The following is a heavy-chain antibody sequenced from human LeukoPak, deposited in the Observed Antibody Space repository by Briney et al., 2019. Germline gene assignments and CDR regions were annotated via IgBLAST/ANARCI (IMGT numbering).Heavy chain of an antibody. V-gene: IGHV3-23*01. CDR2: ISGSGGST. D-gene: IGHD6-19*01. Sequence: GGSLKLSCAASGFTFSSYAMSWVRQAPGKGLEWVSAISGSGGSTYYADFVKGRFTISRDNSKNTLYLQMNSLRAEDTAVYYCAKGQTIAVASFTEWGQGTLVTVSS. CDR3: AKGQTIAVASFTE. CDR1: GFTFSSYA. J-gene: IGHJ4*02.